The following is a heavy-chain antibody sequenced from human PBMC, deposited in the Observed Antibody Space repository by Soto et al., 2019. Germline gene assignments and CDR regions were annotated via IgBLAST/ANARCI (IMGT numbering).Heavy chain of an antibody. CDR1: AFTFGDYA. D-gene: IGHD2-8*01. CDR2: IKRKANSGTT. V-gene: IGHV3-49*04. Sequence: GGTLSLPCTVYAFTFGDYALTSVRQAPGKRIERIGVIKRKANSGTTEYAASVKGRFTISRDDSNSIAYLQMNSLKTEDTAVYYCTRDQGYCTNGVFYISKKQIYYYYYYMDVWGKGTTVTVSS. CDR3: TRDQGYCTNGVFYISKKQIYYYYYYMDV. J-gene: IGHJ6*03.